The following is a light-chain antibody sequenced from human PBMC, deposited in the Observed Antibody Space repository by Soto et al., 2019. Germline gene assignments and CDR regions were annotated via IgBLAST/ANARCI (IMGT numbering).Light chain of an antibody. V-gene: IGLV2-14*01. Sequence: QSALTQPASVSGSPGQSITISCTGTSSDVGGYNYVSWYQQHPVQAPKLMIDDVTNRPSGVSDRFAGSKSGNTASLTISGLQAEDEADYYCSSYTSSSTPYVFGTGTKLTVL. CDR1: SSDVGGYNY. CDR2: DVT. CDR3: SSYTSSSTPYV. J-gene: IGLJ1*01.